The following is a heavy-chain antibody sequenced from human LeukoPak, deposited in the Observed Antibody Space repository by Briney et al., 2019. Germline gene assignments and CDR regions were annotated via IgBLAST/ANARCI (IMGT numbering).Heavy chain of an antibody. J-gene: IGHJ3*02. V-gene: IGHV4-30-4*08. Sequence: SETLSLTCTVSGGSISSGDYFWSWIRQPPGRGLEWIGYIYYCGSTYYNPSLKSRVTISVDTSKNQFSLKLSSVTAADTAVYYCARAEIYYYDSSGYPRGAFDTWGQGTMVTVSS. D-gene: IGHD3-22*01. CDR1: GGSISSGDYF. CDR2: IYYCGST. CDR3: ARAEIYYYDSSGYPRGAFDT.